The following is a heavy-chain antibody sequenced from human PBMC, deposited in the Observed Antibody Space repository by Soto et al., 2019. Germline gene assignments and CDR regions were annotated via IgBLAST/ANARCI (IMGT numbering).Heavy chain of an antibody. CDR3: ARAQSSSWPYYFDY. CDR1: GFTFSSYG. J-gene: IGHJ4*02. Sequence: QVQLVESGGGVVQPGRSLRLSCAASGFTFSSYGMHWVRQAPGKELEWVAVIWYDGSNKYYAGSVKDRFTNSRDTSKSTLYLQMNILRAVDTAVYYCARAQSSSWPYYFDYWGQGTLVTVSS. CDR2: IWYDGSNK. D-gene: IGHD6-13*01. V-gene: IGHV3-33*01.